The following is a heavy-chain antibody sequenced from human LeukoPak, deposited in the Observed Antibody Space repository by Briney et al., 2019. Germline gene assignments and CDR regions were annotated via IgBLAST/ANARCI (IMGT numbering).Heavy chain of an antibody. J-gene: IGHJ4*02. CDR1: GFIFRNYA. V-gene: IGHV3-23*01. D-gene: IGHD6-19*01. CDR2: ISGSDGTT. Sequence: GSLRLSCAASGFIFRNYAMTWVRQAPGKGLEWVSSISGSDGTTYYADSVQGRFTISRDNSKNTLFLQVNSLSADDTAVYYCAKDREWLGRNFDYWGQGTQVTVSS. CDR3: AKDREWLGRNFDY.